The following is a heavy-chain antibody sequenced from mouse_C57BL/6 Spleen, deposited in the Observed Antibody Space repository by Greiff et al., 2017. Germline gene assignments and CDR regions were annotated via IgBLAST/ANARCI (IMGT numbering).Heavy chain of an antibody. CDR1: GFTFSSYA. CDR3: ARAPSYYAMDY. J-gene: IGHJ4*01. CDR2: ISDGGSYT. Sequence: EVKVVESGGGLVKPGGSLKLSCAASGFTFSSYAMSWVRQTPEKRLEWVATISDGGSYTYYPDNVKGRFTISRDNAKNNLYLQVSHLRSEDTAMYYCARAPSYYAMDYWGQGTSVTVSS. V-gene: IGHV5-4*03.